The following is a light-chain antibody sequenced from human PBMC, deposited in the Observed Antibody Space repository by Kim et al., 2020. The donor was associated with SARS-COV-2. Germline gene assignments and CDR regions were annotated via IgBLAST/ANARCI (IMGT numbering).Light chain of an antibody. J-gene: IGLJ7*01. Sequence: QQKPRQAPVIVIYGKNNRPSGIPDRFSGSSSGNKASLTITWAQAEDEADSYCHSWDSRCNHAVFG. CDR2: GKN. V-gene: IGLV3-19*01. CDR3: HSWDSRCNHAV.